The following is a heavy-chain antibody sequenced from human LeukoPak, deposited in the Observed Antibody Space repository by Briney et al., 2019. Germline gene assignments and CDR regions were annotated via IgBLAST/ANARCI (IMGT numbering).Heavy chain of an antibody. V-gene: IGHV3-49*04. CDR2: IRSKAHGGTI. J-gene: IGHJ4*02. CDR3: TRERTGGSSWPPPDY. CDR1: GFTFGDYA. D-gene: IGHD6-13*01. Sequence: GGSLRLSCIVSGFTFGDYAMSWVRQAPGRGLEWLGFIRSKAHGGTIEYAASVKGRFTISRDDSKSLAYLEMNSLKTEDTAVYYCTRERTGGSSWPPPDYWGQGTLVTVSS.